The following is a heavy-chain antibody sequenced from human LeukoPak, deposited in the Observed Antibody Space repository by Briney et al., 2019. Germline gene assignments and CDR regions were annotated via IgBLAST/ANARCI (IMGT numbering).Heavy chain of an antibody. CDR2: INHSGST. V-gene: IGHV4-34*01. J-gene: IGHJ4*02. CDR1: GGSFSGYY. CDR3: AREVMITFGGVMVYYFDY. Sequence: SETLSLTCAVYGGSFSGYYWSWIRQPPGKGLEWIGEINHSGSTNYNPSLKSRVTISVDTSKNQFSLKLSSVTAADTAVYYCAREVMITFGGVMVYYFDYWGQGTLVTVSS. D-gene: IGHD3-16*01.